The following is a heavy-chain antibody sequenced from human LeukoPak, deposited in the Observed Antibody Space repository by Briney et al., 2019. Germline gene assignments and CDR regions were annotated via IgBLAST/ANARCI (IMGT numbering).Heavy chain of an antibody. Sequence: GGSLRLSCAASGFTFSSYGMNGVRQAPGKGLEWVSYISSDSSTIYYADSVKGRFTISRDNAKNSLYLQMNSLRDEDTAVYYCATWFGELSWGLFDYWGQGTLVTVSS. CDR2: ISSDSSTI. J-gene: IGHJ4*02. D-gene: IGHD3-10*01. V-gene: IGHV3-48*02. CDR3: ATWFGELSWGLFDY. CDR1: GFTFSSYG.